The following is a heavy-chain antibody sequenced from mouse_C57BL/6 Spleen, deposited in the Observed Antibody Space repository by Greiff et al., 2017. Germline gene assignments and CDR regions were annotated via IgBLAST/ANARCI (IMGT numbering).Heavy chain of an antibody. CDR1: GYTFTSYW. J-gene: IGHJ2*01. Sequence: QVHVKQPGAELVKPGASVKLSCKASGYTFTSYWMHWVKQRPGQGLEWIGMIHPNSGSTNYNEKFKSKATLTVDKSSSTAYMQLSSLTSEDSAVYYWARGKIYYYSPFDYWGQGTTLTVSS. CDR3: ARGKIYYYSPFDY. D-gene: IGHD1-1*01. CDR2: IHPNSGST. V-gene: IGHV1-64*01.